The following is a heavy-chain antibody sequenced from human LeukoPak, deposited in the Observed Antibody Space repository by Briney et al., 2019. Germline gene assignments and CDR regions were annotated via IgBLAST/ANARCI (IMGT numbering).Heavy chain of an antibody. J-gene: IGHJ4*02. CDR2: INWNGGST. Sequence: GXSLXLSCAASGFTFDDYGMSWVRQAPGKGLEWVSGINWNGGSTGYADSVKGRFTISRDNAKNSLYLQMNSLRAEDTALYYCARVPPTYCGGDCYPTPFDYWGQGTLVTVSS. CDR3: ARVPPTYCGGDCYPTPFDY. D-gene: IGHD2-21*02. CDR1: GFTFDDYG. V-gene: IGHV3-20*04.